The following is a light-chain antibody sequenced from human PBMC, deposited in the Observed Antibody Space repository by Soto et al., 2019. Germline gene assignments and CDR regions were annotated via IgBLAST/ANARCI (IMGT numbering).Light chain of an antibody. CDR1: QSVSGRY. J-gene: IGKJ3*01. CDR2: GAS. V-gene: IGKV3-20*01. CDR3: QHLNNYPPFT. Sequence: EIVLTQSPGTLSLSPGERVTLSCRASQSVSGRYLAWYQQRPGQAPRLLIYGASTRATGIPDRFSGSASGTDFTLTISRLEPEDFATYYCQHLNNYPPFTFGPGTKVDLE.